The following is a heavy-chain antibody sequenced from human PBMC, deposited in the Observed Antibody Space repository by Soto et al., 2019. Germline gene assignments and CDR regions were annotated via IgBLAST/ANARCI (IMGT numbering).Heavy chain of an antibody. D-gene: IGHD3-3*01. CDR1: GYTFTSYS. V-gene: IGHV1-3*01. J-gene: IGHJ3*02. CDR2: INAGNGNT. Sequence: ASVKVSCKASGYTFTSYSMHWVRQAPGQRLEWMGWINAGNGNTKYSQKFQGRVTITRDTSASTAYMELSSLRSEDTAVYYCARGAYYDFWSGYYSQDAFDIWGQGTMVTVS. CDR3: ARGAYYDFWSGYYSQDAFDI.